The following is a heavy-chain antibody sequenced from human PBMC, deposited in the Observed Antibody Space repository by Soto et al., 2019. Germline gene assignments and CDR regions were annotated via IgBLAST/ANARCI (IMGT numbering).Heavy chain of an antibody. CDR3: AASYYAILTGDFAFDI. D-gene: IGHD3-9*01. CDR1: GGSLSHFY. V-gene: IGHV4-59*01. CDR2: IYDSGST. Sequence: QVQLQESGPRLVKPSETLSLTSTVSGGSLSHFYWSWIRQSPGKGLDWLGYIYDSGSTSYNPSLRSRVTMSMDTSKTQFSLNLTPVTAADTAVYFCAASYYAILTGDFAFDIWGHGTMVTVSS. J-gene: IGHJ3*02.